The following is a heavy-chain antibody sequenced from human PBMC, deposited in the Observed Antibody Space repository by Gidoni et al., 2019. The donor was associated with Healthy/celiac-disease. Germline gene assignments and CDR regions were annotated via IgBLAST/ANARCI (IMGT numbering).Heavy chain of an antibody. CDR1: ENSVSSNRAA. V-gene: IGHV6-1*01. J-gene: IGHJ4*02. D-gene: IGHD4-17*01. CDR2: TYYRSKLYN. CDR3: ARETTVVTELDY. Sequence: QVQLQQSGPGLVKPSQTLSLTCALSENSVSSNRAAWNWIRQSPSRGLEWLVRTYYRSKLYNDYAVSVNSRITINPDTSKNQFSLQLNSVTPEDTAVYYCARETTVVTELDYCGQGTLVTVSS.